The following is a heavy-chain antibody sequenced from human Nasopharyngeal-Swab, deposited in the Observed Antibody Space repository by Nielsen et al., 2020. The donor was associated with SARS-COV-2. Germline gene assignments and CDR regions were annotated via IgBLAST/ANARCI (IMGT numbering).Heavy chain of an antibody. CDR2: ISGSGGTT. CDR3: AKGRVWNDASDGDAFDI. CDR1: GFTFSSYA. J-gene: IGHJ3*02. Sequence: GGSLRLSCAASGFTFSSYAMNWVRQAPGKGLEWVSVISGSGGTTYYADSVKGRFTISRDNSKNMLYLQMNSLGVEDTAVYYCAKGRVWNDASDGDAFDIWGQGTMVTVSS. D-gene: IGHD1-1*01. V-gene: IGHV3-23*01.